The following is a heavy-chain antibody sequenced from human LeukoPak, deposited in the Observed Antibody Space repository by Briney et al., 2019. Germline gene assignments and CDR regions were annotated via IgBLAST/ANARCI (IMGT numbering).Heavy chain of an antibody. CDR2: IYYSGST. Sequence: SETLSLTCTVSGGSISSSSYYWGWIRQPPGKGLEWIGSIYYSGSTYYNPSLKSRVTISVDTSKNQFSLKLSSVTAADTAVYYCARKTTSHYTAVWGQGTLVTVSS. J-gene: IGHJ4*02. V-gene: IGHV4-39*07. CDR3: ARKTTSHYTAV. CDR1: GGSISSSSYY. D-gene: IGHD1-14*01.